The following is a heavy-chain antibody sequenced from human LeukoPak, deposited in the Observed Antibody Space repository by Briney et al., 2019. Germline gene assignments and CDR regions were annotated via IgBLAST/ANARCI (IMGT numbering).Heavy chain of an antibody. V-gene: IGHV1-18*01. D-gene: IGHD4-17*01. Sequence: GASVKVSCKASGYTFTRYGVSWVRQARGQGLEGMGWISAYNGNSNYAQKLQGRVTLPIDTSRRKAYMAPRSQRSNDTAGYYCSSLVGENDDGDSNDYWGHGTLGTVSS. J-gene: IGHJ4*01. CDR2: ISAYNGNS. CDR1: GYTFTRYG. CDR3: SSLVGENDDGDSNDY.